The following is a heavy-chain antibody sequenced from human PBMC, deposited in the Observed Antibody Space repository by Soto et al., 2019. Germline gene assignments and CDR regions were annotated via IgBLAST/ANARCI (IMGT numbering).Heavy chain of an antibody. J-gene: IGHJ6*02. CDR3: ARGHSSSWYYYYYGMDV. D-gene: IGHD6-13*01. V-gene: IGHV4-38-2*01. Sequence: SETLSLTCAVSGYSISSGYYWDWIRQPPGKGLEWIGSIYHSGSTYYNPSLKSRVTISVDTSKNQFSLKLSSVTAADTAVYYCARGHSSSWYYYYYGMDVWGQGTTVTVSS. CDR2: IYHSGST. CDR1: GYSISSGYY.